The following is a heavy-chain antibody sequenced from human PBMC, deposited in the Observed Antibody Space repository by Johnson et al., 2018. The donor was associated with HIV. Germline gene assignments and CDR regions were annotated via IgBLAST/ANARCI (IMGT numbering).Heavy chain of an antibody. Sequence: QVQLVESGGGVVQPGRSLRLSCAASGFTFSSYAMHWVRQAPGKGLEWVAVISCDGNNKYYADSVKGRFTISKDICKNTLYLQMNSLRTEDTAGYYWARESSSWAAGGAFDSWGQGTMVTVSS. D-gene: IGHD6-13*01. J-gene: IGHJ3*02. V-gene: IGHV3-30*04. CDR1: GFTFSSYA. CDR2: ISCDGNNK. CDR3: ARESSSWAAGGAFDS.